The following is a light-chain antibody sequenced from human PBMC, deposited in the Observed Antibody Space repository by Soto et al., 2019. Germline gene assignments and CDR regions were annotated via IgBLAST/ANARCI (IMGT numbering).Light chain of an antibody. J-gene: IGKJ1*01. CDR1: QSVRSH. Sequence: EIVMTQSPATLSVSPGERVTLSCRASQSVRSHLAWFQQKPGQPPRLLIFGESTRATGVPARFSGSGSGTEFTLTISSLQPDDFATYYCQHYNSYSEAFGQGTKVDIK. CDR3: QHYNSYSEA. V-gene: IGKV3-15*01. CDR2: GES.